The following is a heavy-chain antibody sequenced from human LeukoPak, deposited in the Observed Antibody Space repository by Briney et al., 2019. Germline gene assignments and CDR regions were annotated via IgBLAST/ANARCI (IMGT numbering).Heavy chain of an antibody. D-gene: IGHD3-22*01. CDR3: ARAPYYYDSSGYYPSSGYYYYMDV. CDR2: ISSSSSTI. CDR1: GFTFSSYS. J-gene: IGHJ6*03. V-gene: IGHV3-48*01. Sequence: PGGSLRLSCAASGFTFSSYSMNWVRQAPGKGLEWVSYISSSSSTIYYADSVKGRFTISRDNAKNSLYLQMNSLRAEDTAVYYCARAPYYYDSSGYYPSSGYYYYMDVWGKGTTVTVSS.